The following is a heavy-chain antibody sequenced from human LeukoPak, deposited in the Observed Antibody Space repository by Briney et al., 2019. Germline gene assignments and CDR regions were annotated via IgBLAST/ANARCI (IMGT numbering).Heavy chain of an antibody. J-gene: IGHJ3*02. CDR2: IYHSGSS. Sequence: PSETLSLTCTVSGYSISGGYYWGWILQPPGKGLERIGTIYHSGSSYYNPSLKSRVTISVDTSKNQFSLKLSSVTAADTAVYYCAAFPAASDQRYPLDAFDIWGQGTMVTVSS. V-gene: IGHV4-38-2*02. CDR3: AAFPAASDQRYPLDAFDI. CDR1: GYSISGGYY. D-gene: IGHD1-26*01.